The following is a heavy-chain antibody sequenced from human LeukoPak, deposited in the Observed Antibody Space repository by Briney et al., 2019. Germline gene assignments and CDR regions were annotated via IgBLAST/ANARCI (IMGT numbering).Heavy chain of an antibody. V-gene: IGHV3-30*18. D-gene: IGHD2-15*01. CDR3: AKDRGHCSGGTCYGTGE. J-gene: IGHJ4*02. CDR1: GFTFSSYG. CDR2: ISYDGSDK. Sequence: GRSLRLSCAASGFTFSSYGMHWVRQTPGKGLEWVAVISYDGSDKYYTDSVKGRFTISRDNSKNTLDLQMNSLRAEDTAVYYCAKDRGHCSGGTCYGTGEWGQGTLVTVSS.